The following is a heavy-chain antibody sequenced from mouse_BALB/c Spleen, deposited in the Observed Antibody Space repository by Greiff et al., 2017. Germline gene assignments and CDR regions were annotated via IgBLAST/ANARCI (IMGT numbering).Heavy chain of an antibody. J-gene: IGHJ2*01. CDR1: GFTFSSYA. V-gene: IGHV5-9-4*01. Sequence: EVKLVESGGGLVRPGGSLKLSCAASGFTFSSYAMSWVRQSPEKGLEWVAEISSGGSYTYYPDTVTGRFTISRDNARNILYLQMSSLRSEDTAMYYCARKYGNYFDYWGQGTTLTVSS. D-gene: IGHD2-10*02. CDR2: ISSGGSYT. CDR3: ARKYGNYFDY.